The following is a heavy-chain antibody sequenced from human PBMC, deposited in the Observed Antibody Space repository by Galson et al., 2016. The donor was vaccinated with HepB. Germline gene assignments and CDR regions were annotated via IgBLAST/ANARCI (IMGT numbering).Heavy chain of an antibody. J-gene: IGHJ3*02. CDR3: ARDRGDTGWLEAIDI. Sequence: SVKVSCKASGYTFTSFGISWVRQAPGQGLEWMGWVSPYNGDRRYAQKFQDRVNLATDRSTSSAFMELTSLSSDDTAVYYCARDRGDTGWLEAIDIWGQGTMVAVSS. CDR2: VSPYNGDR. D-gene: IGHD5-18*01. V-gene: IGHV1-18*01. CDR1: GYTFTSFG.